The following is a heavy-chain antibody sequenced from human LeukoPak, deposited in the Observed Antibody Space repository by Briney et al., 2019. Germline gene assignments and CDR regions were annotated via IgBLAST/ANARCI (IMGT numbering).Heavy chain of an antibody. CDR1: GFTFSSYG. V-gene: IGHV3-30*18. CDR3: AKRGSTPPYGMDV. Sequence: PGGSLRLSCAASGFTFSSYGMHWVRQAPGKGLEWVAVISYDGSIKYYADSVKGRFTISRDNSKNTLFLQINSLRAEDTAVYYCAKRGSTPPYGMDVWGQGTTVTVSS. D-gene: IGHD2-2*01. J-gene: IGHJ6*02. CDR2: ISYDGSIK.